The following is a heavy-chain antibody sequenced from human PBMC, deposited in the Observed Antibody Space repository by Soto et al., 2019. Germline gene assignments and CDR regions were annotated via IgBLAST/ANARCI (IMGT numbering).Heavy chain of an antibody. J-gene: IGHJ6*02. CDR3: ARSDPAYAYGLSV. V-gene: IGHV3-53*01. CDR1: GFTVTAHY. D-gene: IGHD3-10*01. Sequence: GGSLRLSCAGSGFTVTAHYVAWVRQAPGRGLEWVSLIYSGGGKYYADSVKGRFTISRDTSEKTFYLQMSSLRSEDTAVYYCARSDPAYAYGLSVGGQGTTVTVSS. CDR2: IYSGGGK.